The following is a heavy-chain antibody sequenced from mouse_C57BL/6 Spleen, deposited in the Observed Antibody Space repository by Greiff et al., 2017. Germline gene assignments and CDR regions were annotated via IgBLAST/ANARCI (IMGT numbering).Heavy chain of an antibody. CDR3: ARDYYGSSRYFDV. J-gene: IGHJ1*03. D-gene: IGHD1-1*01. V-gene: IGHV1-64*01. Sequence: QVQLQQPGAELVKPGASVKLSCKASGYTFTSYWMHWVKQRPGQGLEWIGMIHPNSGSTNYNEKFKSKATLTVDKSSSTAYMQLSSLTSEDSAVXYCARDYYGSSRYFDVWGTGTTVTVSS. CDR2: IHPNSGST. CDR1: GYTFTSYW.